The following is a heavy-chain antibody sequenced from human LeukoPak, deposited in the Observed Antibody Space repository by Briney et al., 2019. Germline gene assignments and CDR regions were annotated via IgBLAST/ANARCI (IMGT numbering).Heavy chain of an antibody. D-gene: IGHD6-19*01. Sequence: GGSLRLSCAASGFTFSSYWVHWVRQAPGKGLVWVSRINSDGSSTSYADSVKGRFTISRDNAKNTLYLQMNSLRAEDTAVYYCARRQQWPNRPTFDPWGQGTLVTVSS. V-gene: IGHV3-74*01. J-gene: IGHJ5*02. CDR1: GFTFSSYW. CDR3: ARRQQWPNRPTFDP. CDR2: INSDGSST.